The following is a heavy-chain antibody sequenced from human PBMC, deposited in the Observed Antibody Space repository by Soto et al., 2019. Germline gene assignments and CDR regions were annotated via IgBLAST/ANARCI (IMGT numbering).Heavy chain of an antibody. J-gene: IGHJ6*02. Sequence: QVQLVESGGGLFRPGGSRRLSCKASGFTCRAYYMPGFRQAPGKGLEWLSYIDSSTKNTNYADSVKGRFPISRDNAKNSLYLQMNSLRADDTAVYYCAREYYYTMDVWGQGTMVTVSS. CDR1: GFTCRAYY. V-gene: IGHV3-11*05. CDR3: AREYYYTMDV. CDR2: IDSSTKNT.